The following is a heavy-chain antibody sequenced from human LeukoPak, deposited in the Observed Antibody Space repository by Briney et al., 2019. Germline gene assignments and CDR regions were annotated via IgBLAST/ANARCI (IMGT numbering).Heavy chain of an antibody. J-gene: IGHJ4*02. CDR2: INPDGRST. Sequence: GGSLRLSCAASGFTFSGYWMHWVRQAPGKGLVWVSRINPDGRSTRYADSVKGRFTISRDNAKNTLYLQMTSLRVEDTAVYYCAKAADYSTGWSDYWGQGTLVTVSS. CDR1: GFTFSGYW. V-gene: IGHV3-74*01. D-gene: IGHD6-25*01. CDR3: AKAADYSTGWSDY.